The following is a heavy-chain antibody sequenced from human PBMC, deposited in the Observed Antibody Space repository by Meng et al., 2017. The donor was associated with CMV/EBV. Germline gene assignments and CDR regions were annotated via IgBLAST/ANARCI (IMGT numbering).Heavy chain of an antibody. J-gene: IGHJ4*02. Sequence: GESLKISCAASGFAFSSYALHWVRRAPGKGLEWVSAIGTGGDTYYADSVMGRFTITRDNAKNSLYLQMNSLRAEDMALYYCAKDAVFGGLDYWGQGTLVTVSS. CDR3: AKDAVFGGLDY. D-gene: IGHD3-3*01. CDR2: IGTGGDT. CDR1: GFAFSSYA. V-gene: IGHV3-47*02.